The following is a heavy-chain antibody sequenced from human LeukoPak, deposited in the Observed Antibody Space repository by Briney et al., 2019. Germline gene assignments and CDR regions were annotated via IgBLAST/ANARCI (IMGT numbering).Heavy chain of an antibody. V-gene: IGHV3-23*01. CDR3: AKDDNYIRFLS. Sequence: QSGGSLRLSCTGSGFIFGDYAMNWVRQAPGKGLEWVSGITGSGGNRYYADSVKGRFTISRDNSKNTLYLQMNSLRAEDTAVYYCAKDDNYIRFLSWGQGTLVTVSS. D-gene: IGHD3-16*01. J-gene: IGHJ5*02. CDR2: ITGSGGNR. CDR1: GFIFGDYA.